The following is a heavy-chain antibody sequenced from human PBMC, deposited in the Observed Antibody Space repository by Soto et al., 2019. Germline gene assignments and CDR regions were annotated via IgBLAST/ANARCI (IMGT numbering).Heavy chain of an antibody. D-gene: IGHD1-26*01. J-gene: IGHJ4*02. Sequence: QVQLVESGGGVVQPGRSLRLSCAASGFTFSSYGMHWVRQAPGKGLEWVAVIWYDGSNKYYADSVKGRFTISRDNSKNTLYLQTNSLRAEDTAVYYCSSGGSYLAYWGQGTLVTVSS. CDR1: GFTFSSYG. CDR2: IWYDGSNK. CDR3: SSGGSYLAY. V-gene: IGHV3-33*01.